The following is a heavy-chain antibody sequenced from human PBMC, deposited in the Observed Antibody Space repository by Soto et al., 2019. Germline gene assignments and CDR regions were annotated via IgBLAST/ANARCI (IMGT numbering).Heavy chain of an antibody. CDR2: VNPNTGGT. CDR3: VTLASGGYYGNALDI. D-gene: IGHD3-22*01. V-gene: IGHV1-2*02. J-gene: IGHJ3*02. CDR1: GYSFTDHY. Sequence: ASVKVSCKASGYSFTDHYIHWVRQAPGQGLEWMGWVNPNTGGTNYAQRFHGRVTMTRDTSITTAYMELSSLRSDDTALFSCVTLASGGYYGNALDIWGQGTMVTVSS.